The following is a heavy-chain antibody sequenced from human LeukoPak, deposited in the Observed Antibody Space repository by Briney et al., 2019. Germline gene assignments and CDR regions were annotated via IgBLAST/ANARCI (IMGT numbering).Heavy chain of an antibody. J-gene: IGHJ6*04. V-gene: IGHV4-39*07. D-gene: IGHD3-9*01. CDR1: GGSISSSSYY. CDR3: ARDRRKGRENILTGPYYYYGMDV. Sequence: SETLPFTCSVSGGSISSSSYYWRWIRQPPGKGREWIGSICISGCAYYYPSLKSRVTISVDTSKNQFSLKLSSVTAADTAVYYCARDRRKGRENILTGPYYYYGMDVWGKGTTVTVSS. CDR2: ICISGCA.